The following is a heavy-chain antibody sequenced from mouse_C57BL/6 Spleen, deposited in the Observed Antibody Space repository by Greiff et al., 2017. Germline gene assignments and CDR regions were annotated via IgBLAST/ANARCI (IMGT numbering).Heavy chain of an antibody. CDR1: GYTFTSYW. D-gene: IGHD1-1*01. CDR2: IHPNSGST. V-gene: IGHV1-64*01. J-gene: IGHJ2*01. Sequence: QVQLQQPGAELVKPGASVKLSCKASGYTFTSYWMHWVKQRPGQGLEWIGMIHPNSGSTNYNEKFKSKATLTVDKSSSIAYMQLSSLTSEDSAVYYCADGSSYRGYWGQGTTLTVSS. CDR3: ADGSSYRGY.